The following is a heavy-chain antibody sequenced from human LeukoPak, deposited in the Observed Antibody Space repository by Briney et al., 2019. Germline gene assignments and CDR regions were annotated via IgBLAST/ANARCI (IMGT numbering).Heavy chain of an antibody. D-gene: IGHD6-13*01. Sequence: GGSLRLSCVASGCTFSSYGMHWVRQAPGKGLEWVTFIRSDGSYGSYVYYADSVKGRFTVSGDNSKNTLYLQMSSLTTEDTAVCYRRRDGWVCSGWYSFDYWGQGTLVTVSS. V-gene: IGHV3-30*02. J-gene: IGHJ4*02. CDR2: IRSDGSYGSYV. CDR3: RRDGWVCSGWYSFDY. CDR1: GCTFSSYG.